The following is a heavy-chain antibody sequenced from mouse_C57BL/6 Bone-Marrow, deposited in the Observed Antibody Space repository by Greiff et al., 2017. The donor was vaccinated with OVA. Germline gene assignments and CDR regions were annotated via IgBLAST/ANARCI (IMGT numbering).Heavy chain of an antibody. V-gene: IGHV1-80*01. D-gene: IGHD1-1*01. J-gene: IGHJ3*01. CDR1: GYAFSSYW. Sequence: QVQLQQSGAELVKPGASVKISCKASGYAFSSYWMNWVKQRPGKGLEWIGQIYPGDGDTNYNGKFKGKATLTADKSSSTAYMQLSSLTSEDSAVYFCARSDYYGSSSRFAYWGQGTLVTVSA. CDR2: IYPGDGDT. CDR3: ARSDYYGSSSRFAY.